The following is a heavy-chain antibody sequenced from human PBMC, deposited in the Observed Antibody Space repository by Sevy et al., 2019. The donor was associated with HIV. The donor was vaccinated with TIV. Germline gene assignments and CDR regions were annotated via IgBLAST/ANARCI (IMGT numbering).Heavy chain of an antibody. CDR2: IYPGDSTT. D-gene: IGHD3-22*01. CDR1: GYTFTRYW. J-gene: IGHJ4*02. CDR3: ARLFARSGYYTPTYYFDS. Sequence: GESLKISCKASGYTFTRYWLGWVRQMPGKGLEWMGIIYPGDSTTRYSPSFQGQVTISADKSISTAYLQWSSLKASDTAMFYYARLFARSGYYTPTYYFDSRGQGTLVTVSS. V-gene: IGHV5-51*01.